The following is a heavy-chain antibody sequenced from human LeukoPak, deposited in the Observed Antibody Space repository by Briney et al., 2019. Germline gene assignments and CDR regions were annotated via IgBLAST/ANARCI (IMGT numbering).Heavy chain of an antibody. Sequence: GGSLRLSCAASGFTFSSYSMNWVRQAPGKGLEWVSSISSSSSYIYYADSVKGRFTISRDNSKNTLYLQMNSLRAEDTAVYYCAKDRGPNYDFWSGYGLDYWGQGTLVTVSS. CDR1: GFTFSSYS. D-gene: IGHD3-3*01. CDR3: AKDRGPNYDFWSGYGLDY. J-gene: IGHJ4*02. V-gene: IGHV3-21*01. CDR2: ISSSSSYI.